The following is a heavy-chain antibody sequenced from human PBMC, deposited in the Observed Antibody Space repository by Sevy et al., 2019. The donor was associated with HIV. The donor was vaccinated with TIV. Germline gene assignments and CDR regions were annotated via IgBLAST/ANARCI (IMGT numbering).Heavy chain of an antibody. D-gene: IGHD6-6*01. CDR3: AKDPLNIAARFDY. J-gene: IGHJ4*02. CDR1: GFIFSGSA. Sequence: GGSLRLSCAASGFIFSGSAMSWVRQAPGKGLEWVASISGSGGFTYFANPVKGRFTISRDNLKNTVDLEMKSLRAEDTAVYYCAKDPLNIAARFDYWGQGTLVTVSS. V-gene: IGHV3-23*01. CDR2: ISGSGGFT.